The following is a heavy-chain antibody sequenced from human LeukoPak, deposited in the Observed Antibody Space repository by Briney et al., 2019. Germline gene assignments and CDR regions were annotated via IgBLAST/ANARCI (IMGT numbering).Heavy chain of an antibody. CDR3: ARGRGFHCSGGSCYSSYWFDP. V-gene: IGHV4-34*01. J-gene: IGHJ5*02. Sequence: GSLRLSCAASGFTVSSNYMSWVRQAPGKGLEWIGEINHSGSTNYNPSLKSRVTISVDTSKNQFSLKLSSVTAADTAVYYCARGRGFHCSGGSCYSSYWFDPWGQGTLVTVSS. CDR2: INHSGST. D-gene: IGHD2-15*01. CDR1: GFTVSSNY.